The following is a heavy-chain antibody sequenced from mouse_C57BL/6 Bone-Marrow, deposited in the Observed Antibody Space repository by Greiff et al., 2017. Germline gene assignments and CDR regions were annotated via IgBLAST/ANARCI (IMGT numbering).Heavy chain of an antibody. Sequence: VQLQQPGAELVKPGASVKLSCKASGYTFTSYWMQWVKQRPGQGLEWIGEIDPSDSYTNYNQKFKGKATLTADTSSSTAYMQLSSLTSEDSAVYYCARCNYGSSYDAMDYWGQGTSVTVSS. CDR2: IDPSDSYT. V-gene: IGHV1-50*01. CDR1: GYTFTSYW. D-gene: IGHD1-1*01. J-gene: IGHJ4*01. CDR3: ARCNYGSSYDAMDY.